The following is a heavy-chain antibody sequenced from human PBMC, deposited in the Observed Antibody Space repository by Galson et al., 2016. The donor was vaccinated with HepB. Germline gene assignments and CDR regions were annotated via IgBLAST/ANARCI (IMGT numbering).Heavy chain of an antibody. D-gene: IGHD2-8*02. J-gene: IGHJ4*02. CDR3: ATLALSPPGGS. CDR2: INPSGGST. Sequence: SVKVSCKASGYSFTTYFIHWVRRAPGHGLEWMGVINPSGGSTNYAQKFQGRVTLTRDTSTTTVYMDLRSLRPEDTAIYYCATLALSPPGGSWGQGTLVTVSS. CDR1: GYSFTTYF. V-gene: IGHV1-46*01.